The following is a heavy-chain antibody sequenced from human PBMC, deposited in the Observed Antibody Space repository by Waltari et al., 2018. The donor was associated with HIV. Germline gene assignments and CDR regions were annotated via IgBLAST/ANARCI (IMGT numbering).Heavy chain of an antibody. V-gene: IGHV3-74*01. CDR2: INSDGSST. J-gene: IGHJ3*02. D-gene: IGHD1-26*01. Sequence: EVQLVESGGGLVQPGGSLRLSCAASGFTFSSYWMHWVRQAPGKGLVWVSRINSDGSSTSYADSGKGRFTISRDNAKNTLYLQMNSLRAEDTAVYYCARGIVGATGGAFDIWGQGTMVTVSS. CDR1: GFTFSSYW. CDR3: ARGIVGATGGAFDI.